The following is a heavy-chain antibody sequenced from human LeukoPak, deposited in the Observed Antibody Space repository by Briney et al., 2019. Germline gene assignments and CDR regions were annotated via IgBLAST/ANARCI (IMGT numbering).Heavy chain of an antibody. CDR1: GFTFSSYG. CDR3: ARDRGVSVTTYWFDP. Sequence: GALRPSCAVSGFTFSSYGMHWVRQAPGKGLEWVAVIWYDGSNKYYADSVKGRFTISRDNSKNTLYLQMNSLRAEDTVVYYCARDRGVSVTTYWFDPWGQGTLVTVSS. V-gene: IGHV3-33*01. J-gene: IGHJ5*02. D-gene: IGHD4-17*01. CDR2: IWYDGSNK.